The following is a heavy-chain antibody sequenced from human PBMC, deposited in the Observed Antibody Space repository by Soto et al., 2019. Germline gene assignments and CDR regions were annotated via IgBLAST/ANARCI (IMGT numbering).Heavy chain of an antibody. D-gene: IGHD3-22*01. V-gene: IGHV3-23*01. CDR3: AKDQSNSNPLYYFDF. CDR2: MSRTGDNT. CDR1: GFTFSIYA. Sequence: GGSLRLSCAASGFTFSIYAMTWVRQSPGKGLEWVSSMSRTGDNTYYADSVKGRFTISRDNSKSTLYLQMNSLRAEDTAIYYCAKDQSNSNPLYYFDFWGPGTLVTVSS. J-gene: IGHJ4*02.